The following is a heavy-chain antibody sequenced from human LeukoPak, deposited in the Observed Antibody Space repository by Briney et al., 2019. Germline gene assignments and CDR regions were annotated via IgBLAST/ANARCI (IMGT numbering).Heavy chain of an antibody. V-gene: IGHV3-66*02. J-gene: IGHJ3*02. Sequence: GGSLRLSCAASGFTVSNNYISWVRQAPGKGLEWVSVIQSDGSTYYADSVRGRFTISRDNSKNTLYLQMNSLRAEDTAVYYCTRGGAFDTWGQGTMVTVSS. CDR1: GFTVSNNY. CDR3: TRGGAFDT. D-gene: IGHD3-16*01. CDR2: IQSDGST.